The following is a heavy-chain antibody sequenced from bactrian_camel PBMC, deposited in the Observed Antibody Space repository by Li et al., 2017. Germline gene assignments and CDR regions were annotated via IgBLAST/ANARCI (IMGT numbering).Heavy chain of an antibody. J-gene: IGHJ6*01. CDR1: GLTFEGGN. CDR2: IAPDGSR. D-gene: IGHD5*01. CDR3: AADRGYGLDCDDGAGY. Sequence: HVQLVESGGGAVQTGGSLRLTCTAVGLTFEGGNQGWYRETPGNEFELVSSIAPDGSRWYADSVQGRFTISRDNAKKTVYLQMNSLKPEDTAVYYCAADRGYGLDCDDGAGYWGQGTQVTVS. V-gene: IGHV3S55*01.